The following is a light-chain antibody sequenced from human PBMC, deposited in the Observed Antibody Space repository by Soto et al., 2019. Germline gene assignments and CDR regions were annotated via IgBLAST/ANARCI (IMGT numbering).Light chain of an antibody. V-gene: IGKV1-39*01. CDR2: AAS. CDR3: QQSYSTPPWT. CDR1: QSIVTY. Sequence: DIQMTRSPSSLSASVGDRVTITCRASQSIVTYLNWYLQKPGKAPKLLIYAASNLQSGVPSRLSGSGSGTDFTLTISSLQPEDFATYFCQQSYSTPPWTFGQGTKVDIK. J-gene: IGKJ1*01.